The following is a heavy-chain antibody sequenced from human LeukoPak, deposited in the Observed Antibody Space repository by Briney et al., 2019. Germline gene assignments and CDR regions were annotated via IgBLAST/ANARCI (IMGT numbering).Heavy chain of an antibody. Sequence: GASMTVSCKGSEYSFSDYYIQWVRQAPGQGREGMGWINPASGATIFAQKFQDRVTMTRDTSITTAYLELSRLTSDDTAVYYCARDGPGRINFDNWGQGTLVTVSS. CDR1: EYSFSDYY. J-gene: IGHJ4*02. CDR3: ARDGPGRINFDN. CDR2: INPASGAT. D-gene: IGHD2-15*01. V-gene: IGHV1-2*02.